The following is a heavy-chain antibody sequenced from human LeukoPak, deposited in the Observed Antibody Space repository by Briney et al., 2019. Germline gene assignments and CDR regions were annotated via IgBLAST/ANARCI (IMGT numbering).Heavy chain of an antibody. Sequence: ASVKVSCKASGYTFTSYGISWVRQAPGQGLEWMGWISAYNGNTNYAQKLQGRVTMTTATSTCTAYMELRSLRSDDTAVYYCATKSSSCLEYWGQGTVVSVSS. V-gene: IGHV1-18*01. CDR2: ISAYNGNT. CDR1: GYTFTSYG. J-gene: IGHJ4*02. D-gene: IGHD6-13*01. CDR3: ATKSSSCLEY.